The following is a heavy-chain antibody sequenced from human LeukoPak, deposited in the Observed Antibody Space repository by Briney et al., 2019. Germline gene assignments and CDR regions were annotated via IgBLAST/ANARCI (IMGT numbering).Heavy chain of an antibody. CDR1: GGSISSSSYY. Sequence: SETLSLTCTVSGGSISSSSYYWGWIRQPPGKGLEWIGSIYYSGSTYYNPSLKSRVTISVDTSKNQFSLKLSSVTAADTAVYYCARYYLQWLARSTNWFDPWGQGTLVTVSS. CDR3: ARYYLQWLARSTNWFDP. CDR2: IYYSGST. J-gene: IGHJ5*02. V-gene: IGHV4-39*01. D-gene: IGHD6-19*01.